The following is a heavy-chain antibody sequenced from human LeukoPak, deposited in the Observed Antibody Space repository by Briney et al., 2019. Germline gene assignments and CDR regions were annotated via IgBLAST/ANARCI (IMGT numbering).Heavy chain of an antibody. Sequence: PSETLSLTCTVSGGSVSSGSYYWSWIPQPPGKGLEWIGYIYYSGNNNYNPSLKSRVTISVDTSKNQFSLKLSSVTAADTAVYYCAREVSSGWSLDYWGQGTLVTVSS. CDR1: GGSVSSGSYY. CDR3: AREVSSGWSLDY. CDR2: IYYSGNN. V-gene: IGHV4-61*01. J-gene: IGHJ4*02. D-gene: IGHD6-19*01.